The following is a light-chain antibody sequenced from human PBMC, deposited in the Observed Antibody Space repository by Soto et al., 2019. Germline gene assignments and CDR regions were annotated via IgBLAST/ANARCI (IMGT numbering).Light chain of an antibody. CDR3: MQALQTPK. CDR2: LGS. CDR1: QSLLHSNGYNY. Sequence: DIVMTQSPLSLPVTPGEPASISCRSSQSLLHSNGYNYLDWYLQKPGQSPQLLIYLGSNRAPGGPDRFSGRGSGTDFTLKVSRVAAEDVGVYYCMQALQTPKFGQGTKVDIK. J-gene: IGKJ1*01. V-gene: IGKV2-28*01.